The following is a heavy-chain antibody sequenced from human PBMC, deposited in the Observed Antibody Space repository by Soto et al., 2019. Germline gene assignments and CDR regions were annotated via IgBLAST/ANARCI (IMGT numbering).Heavy chain of an antibody. CDR1: GGSISSGGYS. V-gene: IGHV4-61*08. J-gene: IGHJ4*02. D-gene: IGHD3-9*01. CDR2: IYYAGST. CDR3: ARDSASWLPDY. Sequence: SETLSLTCAVSGGSISSGGYSWSWIRQPPGRGLEWIGFIYYAGSTKYNPSFNSRFTISVDTSKNQFSLTVTSVTAADTAVYYCARDSASWLPDYWGQGTLVTVS.